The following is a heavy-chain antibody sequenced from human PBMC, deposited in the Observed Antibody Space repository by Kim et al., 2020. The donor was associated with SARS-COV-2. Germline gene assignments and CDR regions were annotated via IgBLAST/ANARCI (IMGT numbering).Heavy chain of an antibody. CDR3: AREEEGFPMD. J-gene: IGHJ4*02. D-gene: IGHD3-3*01. V-gene: IGHV4-31*02. Sequence: NTYTNPALKSRVTISVDTSKNTFSLKLSSVTAADTAVYYCAREEEGFPMDWGQGTLVTVSS. CDR2: NT.